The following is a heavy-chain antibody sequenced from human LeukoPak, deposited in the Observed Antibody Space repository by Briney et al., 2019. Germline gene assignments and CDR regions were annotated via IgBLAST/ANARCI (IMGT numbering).Heavy chain of an antibody. V-gene: IGHV1-18*01. J-gene: IGHJ3*02. CDR1: GYTFTSYG. CDR2: ISAYNGNT. CDR3: ARDPKWELLSVSPPGAFDI. Sequence: ASVKVSCKASGYTFTSYGISWVRQAPGQGREWMGWISAYNGNTDYAQKLQGRVTMTTDTSTSTAYMELRSLRSDDTALYYCARDPKWELLSVSPPGAFDIWGQGTMVTVSS. D-gene: IGHD1-26*01.